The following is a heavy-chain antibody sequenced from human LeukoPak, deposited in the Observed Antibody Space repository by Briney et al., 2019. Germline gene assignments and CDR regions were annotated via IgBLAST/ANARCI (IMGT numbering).Heavy chain of an antibody. CDR2: IHNSGNS. Sequence: SETLSLTCSVSGDSISGYYWSWIRQPPGKGLEWIAYIHNSGNSNYNPSLKSRVTISADTSKNQFSLKVSSVTAADTAVYYCASLADWYYYDSSVYPLGAFDIWGQGTMVTVSS. J-gene: IGHJ3*02. CDR1: GDSISGYY. CDR3: ASLADWYYYDSSVYPLGAFDI. D-gene: IGHD3-22*01. V-gene: IGHV4-4*08.